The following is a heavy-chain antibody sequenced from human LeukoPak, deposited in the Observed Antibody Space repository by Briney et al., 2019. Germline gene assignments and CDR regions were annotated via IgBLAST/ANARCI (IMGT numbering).Heavy chain of an antibody. CDR2: ISTSSSYI. D-gene: IGHD2-15*01. CDR1: GFTFSSYS. CDR3: AREKGIDC. V-gene: IGHV3-21*01. Sequence: GGSLRLSCAASGFTFSSYSMNWVRQAPGKGLEWASSISTSSSYIYYADSLKGRFTISRDNAKNSLYLQMNSLRAEDTAVHYCAREKGIDCWGQGTLVTVSS. J-gene: IGHJ4*02.